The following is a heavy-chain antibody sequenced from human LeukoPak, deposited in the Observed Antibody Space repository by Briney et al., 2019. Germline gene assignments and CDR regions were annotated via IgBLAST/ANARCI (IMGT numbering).Heavy chain of an antibody. J-gene: IGHJ4*02. CDR1: GLTFSNYW. CDR3: ASQVESTAIDYFDY. Sequence: PGGSLRLSCAGSGLTFSNYWMTWVRQAPGKGLEWVANIKQDGSEKYYIDSVKGRFTISRDNTKNSLYLQMNSLRAEDTAVYYCASQVESTAIDYFDYWGQGNLVTVSS. D-gene: IGHD2-21*02. V-gene: IGHV3-7*01. CDR2: IKQDGSEK.